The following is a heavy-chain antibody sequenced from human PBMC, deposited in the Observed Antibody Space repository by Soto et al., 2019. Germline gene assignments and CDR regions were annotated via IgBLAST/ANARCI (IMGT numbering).Heavy chain of an antibody. V-gene: IGHV3-72*01. D-gene: IGHD3-16*01. Sequence: GGSLRLSCAASGFSFSDHYMDWVRQAPGKGLEWVARTRNKANRYTTEYAASVKGRFTISRDDSKNSLYLQMNSLQTEDTAVYYCATDVFTANRYYYYMDVWGKGTTVTAP. CDR1: GFSFSDHY. CDR2: TRNKANRYTT. J-gene: IGHJ6*03. CDR3: ATDVFTANRYYYYMDV.